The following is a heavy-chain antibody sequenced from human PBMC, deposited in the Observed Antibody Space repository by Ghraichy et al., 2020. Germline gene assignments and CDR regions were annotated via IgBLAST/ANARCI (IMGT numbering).Heavy chain of an antibody. CDR1: GGSFSGYY. Sequence: ETLSLTCAVYGGSFSGYYWSWIRQPPGKGLEWIGEINHSGSTNYNPSLKSRVTISVDTSKNQFSLKLSSVTAADTAVYYCARLERGDYGRNYYYYGMDVWGQGTTVTVSS. V-gene: IGHV4-34*01. J-gene: IGHJ6*02. D-gene: IGHD4-17*01. CDR2: INHSGST. CDR3: ARLERGDYGRNYYYYGMDV.